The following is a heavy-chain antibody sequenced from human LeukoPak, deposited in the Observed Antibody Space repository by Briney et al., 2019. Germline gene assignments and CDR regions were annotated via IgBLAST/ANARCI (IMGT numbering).Heavy chain of an antibody. CDR2: IRSDDGSK. V-gene: IGHV3-30*02. CDR3: AKGPVAGAPRYFDY. D-gene: IGHD6-19*01. CDR1: GFTFSSYG. Sequence: PGGSLRLSCAASGFTFSSYGMHWVRQAPGKGLEWVAFIRSDDGSKYYADSVKGRFTISRDNSKNTLYLQMNSLRAEDTAVYYCAKGPVAGAPRYFDYWGQGTLVTVSS. J-gene: IGHJ4*02.